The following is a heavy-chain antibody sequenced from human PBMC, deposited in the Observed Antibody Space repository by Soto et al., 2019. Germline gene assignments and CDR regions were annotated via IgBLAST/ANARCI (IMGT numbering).Heavy chain of an antibody. CDR3: ARRGDFWSGSFYYMDV. Sequence: SETLSLTCAVYGGSFSGYYWSWIRQPPGKGLEWIGEINHSGSTNYNPSLKSRVTISVDTSKNQFSLKLSSVTAADTAVYYRARRGDFWSGSFYYMDVWGKGTTVTVSS. CDR2: INHSGST. D-gene: IGHD3-3*01. J-gene: IGHJ6*03. CDR1: GGSFSGYY. V-gene: IGHV4-34*01.